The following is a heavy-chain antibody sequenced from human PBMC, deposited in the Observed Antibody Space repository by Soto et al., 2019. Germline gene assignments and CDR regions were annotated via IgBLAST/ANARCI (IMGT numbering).Heavy chain of an antibody. CDR1: ENTFSTYS. CDR3: ARDLYSTSWYVRAFDM. V-gene: IGHV1-46*03. J-gene: IGHJ3*02. Sequence: ASVKVSCKASENTFSTYSLLWVRQAPGQGLEWMGVINPTTTTTTDAQKFQGRVTMTRDTSTSTVFLELSSLRSGDTAVYYCARDLYSTSWYVRAFDMWGQGTMVTVS. D-gene: IGHD6-13*01. CDR2: INPTTTTT.